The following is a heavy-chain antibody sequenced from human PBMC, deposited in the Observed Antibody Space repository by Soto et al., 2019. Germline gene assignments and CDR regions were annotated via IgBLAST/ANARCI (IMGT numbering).Heavy chain of an antibody. Sequence: EAHLVVSGGGLVQPGGSLRLSCAASGFTFSNYWIHWVRHAPGKGLVWVSRIHSDGSSTNYADSVKGRFTISRDNAKNTVYLQIIILRAEDTAMFYCASSARGSYGDYSWGQGTLVTVSP. J-gene: IGHJ4*02. CDR3: ASSARGSYGDYS. D-gene: IGHD4-17*01. CDR2: IHSDGSST. V-gene: IGHV3-74*01. CDR1: GFTFSNYW.